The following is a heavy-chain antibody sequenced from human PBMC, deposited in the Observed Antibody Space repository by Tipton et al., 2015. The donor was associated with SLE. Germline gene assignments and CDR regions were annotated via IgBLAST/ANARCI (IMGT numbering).Heavy chain of an antibody. CDR2: ISSSGSST. Sequence: GSLRLSCAASGFTFSSYEMSWVRQAPGKGLGWVSIISSSGSSTQYADSVKGRFTISRDNAKNSLSLQMNSLRAEDTAVYYCARGAKQQLVYFDYWGQGTLVTVSS. V-gene: IGHV3-48*03. CDR1: GFTFSSYE. CDR3: ARGAKQQLVYFDY. D-gene: IGHD6-13*01. J-gene: IGHJ4*02.